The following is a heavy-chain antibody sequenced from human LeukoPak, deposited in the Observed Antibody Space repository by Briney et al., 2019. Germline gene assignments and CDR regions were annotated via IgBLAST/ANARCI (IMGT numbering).Heavy chain of an antibody. Sequence: GGSLKISWKGSGYRFTSYWIGGGRQMRGKGLEGMGIIYPCDSDPRYSPSFQAQVTISADKSISTAYLQWSSLKASDTAMYYCASQGLLRGAFDIWGQGTMVTVSS. D-gene: IGHD1-26*01. CDR1: GYRFTSYW. V-gene: IGHV5-51*01. CDR3: ASQGLLRGAFDI. CDR2: IYPCDSDP. J-gene: IGHJ3*02.